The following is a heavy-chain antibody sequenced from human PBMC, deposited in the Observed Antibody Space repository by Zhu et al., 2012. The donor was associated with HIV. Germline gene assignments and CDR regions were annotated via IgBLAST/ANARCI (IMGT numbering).Heavy chain of an antibody. CDR2: IYYSGST. D-gene: IGHD3-22*01. V-gene: IGHV4-59*11. CDR3: ARSSGYPGVGWYFDL. CDR1: GGSISSHY. Sequence: QVQLQESGPGLVKPSETLSLTCTVSGGSISSHYWSWIRQPPGKGLEWIGYIYYSGSTNYNPSLKSRVTISVDTSKNQFSLKLSSVTAADTAVYYCARSSGYPGVGWYFDLWGRGTLVTVSS. J-gene: IGHJ2*01.